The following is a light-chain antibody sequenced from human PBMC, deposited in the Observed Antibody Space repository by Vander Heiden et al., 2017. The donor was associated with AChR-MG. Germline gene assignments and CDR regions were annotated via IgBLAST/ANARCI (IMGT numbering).Light chain of an antibody. CDR3: LGGTDWTPYA. CDR2: LVS. CDR1: QSLVHRDGNTY. V-gene: IGKV2-30*02. J-gene: IGKJ2*01. Sequence: DLAMTQSPLSLPVTLGQPATISCRSTQSLVHRDGNTYLNWFLQRPGQSPRRLIYLVSHRDSGVPDRFSGSGSGSDFTLTISRVEAEDVGVYYCLGGTDWTPYAFGPGTNLEI.